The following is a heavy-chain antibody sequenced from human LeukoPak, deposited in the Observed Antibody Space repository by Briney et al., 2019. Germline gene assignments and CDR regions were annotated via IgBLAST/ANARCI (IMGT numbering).Heavy chain of an antibody. CDR2: IWYDGSNK. CDR3: ARRYYGLDV. V-gene: IGHV3-33*01. Sequence: GTSLRLSCAASGVTFSNYGMHWVRQAPGKGLEWVALIWYDGSNKYYADSVKGRFTISRDNSKNTLHLQMNSLRVEDTAVYYCARRYYGLDVWGQGTTVTVSS. CDR1: GVTFSNYG. J-gene: IGHJ6*02.